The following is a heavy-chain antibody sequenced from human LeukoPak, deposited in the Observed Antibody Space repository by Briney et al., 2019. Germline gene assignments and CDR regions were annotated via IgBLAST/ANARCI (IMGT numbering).Heavy chain of an antibody. CDR3: AMVRNYDSSGPFDF. Sequence: ASVKVSCKASGGTFSSYAISWVRQAPGQGLEWMGGIIPIFGTANYAQKFQGRVTITADESTSTAYMELGSLGSEDTAVYYGAMVRNYDSSGPFDFGDQGTMSTASA. CDR2: IIPIFGTA. J-gene: IGHJ3*01. D-gene: IGHD3-22*01. CDR1: GGTFSSYA. V-gene: IGHV1-69*13.